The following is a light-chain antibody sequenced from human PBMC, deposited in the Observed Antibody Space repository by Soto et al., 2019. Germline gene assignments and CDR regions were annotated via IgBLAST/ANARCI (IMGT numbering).Light chain of an antibody. Sequence: DIQMTQSPSSLSASVGDRVTITCRASQSISSYLNWYQQKPGKAPKLLIYAASSLQSGVPSRFSGSGSGTDFTLTISSMKPEFFEIYYCQQSYSTPPLYTFGRGTKLEIK. J-gene: IGKJ2*01. CDR3: QQSYSTPPLYT. V-gene: IGKV1-39*01. CDR1: QSISSY. CDR2: AAS.